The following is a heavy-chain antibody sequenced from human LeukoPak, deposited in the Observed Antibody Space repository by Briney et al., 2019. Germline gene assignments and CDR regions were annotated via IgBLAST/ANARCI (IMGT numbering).Heavy chain of an antibody. J-gene: IGHJ4*02. D-gene: IGHD2-2*01. Sequence: GGSLRLSCAASGFAFSSYAMNWVRQAPGKGLEWVSVISGSGDNTYYADSVKGRFTISRDTSKNTLYLQMNSLRVEDTAVYYRAKATSASCYWSFDYWGQGTLATVSS. V-gene: IGHV3-23*01. CDR3: AKATSASCYWSFDY. CDR1: GFAFSSYA. CDR2: ISGSGDNT.